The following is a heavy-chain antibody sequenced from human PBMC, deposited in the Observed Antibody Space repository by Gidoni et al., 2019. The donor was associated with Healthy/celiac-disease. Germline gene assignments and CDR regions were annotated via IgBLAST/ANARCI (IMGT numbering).Heavy chain of an antibody. CDR3: ARELGHYDSSGYPLIRFDP. J-gene: IGHJ5*02. V-gene: IGHV4-59*01. CDR2: IYYSGST. D-gene: IGHD3-22*01. CDR1: GGSISSYY. Sequence: QVQLQESGPGLVKPSETLSLTCPVSGGSISSYYWSWIRQPPGKVLEWIGYIYYSGSTNYNPSLKSRVTISVDTAKNQFSLKLSSVTAADTAVYYCARELGHYDSSGYPLIRFDPWGQGPLVTVSS.